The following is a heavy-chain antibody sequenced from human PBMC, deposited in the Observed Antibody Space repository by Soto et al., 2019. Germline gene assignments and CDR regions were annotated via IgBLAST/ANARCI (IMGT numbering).Heavy chain of an antibody. V-gene: IGHV1-69*06. J-gene: IGHJ4*02. CDR3: ASIKYSIGWYFDY. Sequence: VKVSCKASGGTFSSYAISWVRQAPGQGLEWIGGIIPIFGKANYAQKFQGRVTITADKSTSTAYMELSSLRSEDTAVYYCASIKYSIGWYFDYWGQGTRVTVSS. CDR2: IIPIFGKA. D-gene: IGHD6-19*01. CDR1: GGTFSSYA.